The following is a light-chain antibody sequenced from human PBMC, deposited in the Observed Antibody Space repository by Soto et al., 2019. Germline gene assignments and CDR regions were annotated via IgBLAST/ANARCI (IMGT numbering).Light chain of an antibody. CDR1: SSNIGSNT. Sequence: QSVLTQPHSASGTPGQRVTISCSGSSSNIGSNTVNWYQQLPGTAPTLLIYYNNQRPSGVPDRFSGSKSGTSASLAISGLQSEDEAHYYCAAWDDSLYGWVFGGGTKVTVL. V-gene: IGLV1-44*01. J-gene: IGLJ3*02. CDR3: AAWDDSLYGWV. CDR2: YNN.